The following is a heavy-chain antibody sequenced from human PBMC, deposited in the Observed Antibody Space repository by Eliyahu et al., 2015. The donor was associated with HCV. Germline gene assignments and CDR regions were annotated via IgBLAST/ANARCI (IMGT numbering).Heavy chain of an antibody. V-gene: IGHV4-39*01. Sequence: QLQLQESGPGLVKPSETLSLTCTVSGDSISSSGYYWGWIRQPPGKGLEWIGTVSYSGDTYYNPSLKSRVIISVDTSKNHFSLKLSSVTAADTAVYHCARHWTAVTGLLTAFDPWGQGTLVTVSS. J-gene: IGHJ5*01. CDR2: VSYSGDT. CDR3: ARHWTAVTGLLTAFDP. D-gene: IGHD6-19*01. CDR1: GDSISSSGYY.